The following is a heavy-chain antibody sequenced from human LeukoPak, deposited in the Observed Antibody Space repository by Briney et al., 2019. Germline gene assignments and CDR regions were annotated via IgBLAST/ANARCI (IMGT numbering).Heavy chain of an antibody. J-gene: IGHJ3*02. V-gene: IGHV3-74*01. Sequence: GGSLRLSCAASGFTFRNYWMHWARQAPGEGLVWVSRINDDGTYTAYADSVEGRFTISRDNAKNTLYLQMDSLRAEDMALYYCAFSGAVAGLRGAFDIWGQGTMVTVSS. CDR3: AFSGAVAGLRGAFDI. CDR1: GFTFRNYW. CDR2: INDDGTYT. D-gene: IGHD6-19*01.